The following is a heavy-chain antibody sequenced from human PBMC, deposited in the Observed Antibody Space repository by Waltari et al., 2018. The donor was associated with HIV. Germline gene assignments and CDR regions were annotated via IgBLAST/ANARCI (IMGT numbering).Heavy chain of an antibody. D-gene: IGHD2-21*01. CDR3: AKGAFDMVVVSALDS. J-gene: IGHJ5*01. CDR2: ISGSGSTT. CDR1: GLTVRSYA. Sequence: EVQVLESGGGLVQPGGSLRLSCAGSGLTVRSYAMSWVRQAPGKGLQWVSIISGSGSTTYSADSVKGRVTISRDNSENTLYLQINSLRAEDTAVYYCAKGAFDMVVVSALDSWGHGTLVTVSS. V-gene: IGHV3-23*01.